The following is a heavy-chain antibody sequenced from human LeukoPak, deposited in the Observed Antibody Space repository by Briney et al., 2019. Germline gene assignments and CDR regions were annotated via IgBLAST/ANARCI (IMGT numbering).Heavy chain of an antibody. CDR1: GDSLSSGGYY. J-gene: IGHJ3*02. CDR3: AAHCSSTTCRSGAFDI. D-gene: IGHD2-2*01. Sequence: SETLSLTCTVSGDSLSSGGYYWRWIRQPPGKGLEWIGYIYHSGSTYYNPSLKSRVTISADRSKNHFSLKLSSVTAADTAVYYCAAHCSSTTCRSGAFDIWGQGTMVTVSS. V-gene: IGHV4-30-2*01. CDR2: IYHSGST.